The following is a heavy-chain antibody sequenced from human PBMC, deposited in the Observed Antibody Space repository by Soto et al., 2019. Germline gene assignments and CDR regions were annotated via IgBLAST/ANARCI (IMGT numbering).Heavy chain of an antibody. Sequence: PSETLSLTCTVSGGSISSGGYYWSWIRRHPGKGLEWIGYIYYSGSTYYNPSLKSRVTISVDTSKNQFSLKLSSVTAADTAVYYCARDGGLGRYCSGGSCYFDYWGHGTLVTVSS. D-gene: IGHD2-15*01. V-gene: IGHV4-31*03. J-gene: IGHJ4*01. CDR3: ARDGGLGRYCSGGSCYFDY. CDR1: GGSISSGGYY. CDR2: IYYSGST.